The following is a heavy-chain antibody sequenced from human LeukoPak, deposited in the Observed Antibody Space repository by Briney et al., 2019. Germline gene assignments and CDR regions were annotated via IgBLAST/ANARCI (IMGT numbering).Heavy chain of an antibody. Sequence: PSETLSLTCAVYGGSFSGYYWSWIRQPPGKGLEGIGEINHSGSINYNPSLKSRVTISVDTSKNQFSLKLSSVTAADTAVYYCARGSGDYGLYYFDYWGQGTLVTVSS. D-gene: IGHD4-17*01. V-gene: IGHV4-34*01. CDR1: GGSFSGYY. J-gene: IGHJ4*02. CDR3: ARGSGDYGLYYFDY. CDR2: INHSGSI.